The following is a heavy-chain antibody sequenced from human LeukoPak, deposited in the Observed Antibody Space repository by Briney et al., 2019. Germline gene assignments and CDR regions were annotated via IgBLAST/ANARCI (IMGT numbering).Heavy chain of an antibody. D-gene: IGHD3-9*01. J-gene: IGHJ4*02. CDR2: IKSDGSST. V-gene: IGHV3-74*01. CDR1: GFTFSSHR. Sequence: GGSLRLSCATSGFTFSSHRMHWVRHAPGKGLVWVSRIKSDGSSTDYADSVKGRFTISRDNAKNTLFLQMNSLRAEDTAVYYCVRLYFDWGQGTLVTVSS. CDR3: VRLYFD.